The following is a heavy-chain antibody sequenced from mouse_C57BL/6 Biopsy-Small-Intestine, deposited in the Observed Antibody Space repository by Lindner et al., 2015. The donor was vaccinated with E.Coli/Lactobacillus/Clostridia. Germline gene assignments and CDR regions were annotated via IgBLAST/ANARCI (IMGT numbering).Heavy chain of an antibody. CDR3: TRDGNYDYYAMDY. D-gene: IGHD2-1*01. V-gene: IGHV1S45*01. Sequence: VQLQESGAELVRPGASVKISCKAFGYTFTNHHINWVKQRPGQGLDWIGYINPYNDYTTYNQKFKGKATLTVDKSSSTAYMELSSLTSEDSAVYYCTRDGNYDYYAMDYWGQGTSVTVSS. CDR1: GYTFTNHH. CDR2: INPYNDYT. J-gene: IGHJ4*01.